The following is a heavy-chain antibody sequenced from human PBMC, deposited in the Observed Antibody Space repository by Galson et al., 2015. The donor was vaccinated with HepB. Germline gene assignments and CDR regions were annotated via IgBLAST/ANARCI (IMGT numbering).Heavy chain of an antibody. Sequence: SVKVSCKASGGTFSSYAISWVRQAPGQGLEWMGRIIPILGIANYAQKFQGRVTITADKSTSTAYMELSSLRSEDTAVYYCARGNGGNKIDYWGQGTLVTVSS. D-gene: IGHD4-23*01. CDR3: ARGNGGNKIDY. V-gene: IGHV1-69*04. CDR1: GGTFSSYA. CDR2: IIPILGIA. J-gene: IGHJ4*02.